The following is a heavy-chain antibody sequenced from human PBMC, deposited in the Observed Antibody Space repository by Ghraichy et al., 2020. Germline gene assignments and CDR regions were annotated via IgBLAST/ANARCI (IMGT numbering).Heavy chain of an antibody. CDR3: ARRQGCSGGSCYSYYMDV. CDR1: GGSISSSDYY. J-gene: IGHJ6*03. D-gene: IGHD2-15*01. CDR2: IYYSGTT. V-gene: IGHV4-39*01. Sequence: SCTVSGGSISSSDYYWGWIRQPPGKGLEWIGSIYYSGTTYYKSSLKSRVTISVDTSKNQFSLKLSPVTAADTAVYYCARRQGCSGGSCYSYYMDVWGKGTTVTVSS.